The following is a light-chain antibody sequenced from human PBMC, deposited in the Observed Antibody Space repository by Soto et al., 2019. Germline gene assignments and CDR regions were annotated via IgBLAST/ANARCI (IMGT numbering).Light chain of an antibody. J-gene: IGLJ1*01. CDR2: EVN. CDR1: SSDVGGYNY. CDR3: SSYAGSSNV. V-gene: IGLV2-8*01. Sequence: QSVLTQPASVSESPGQSITISCSGTSSDVGGYNYVSRYQQHPGKAPKLMIYEVNKRPSGVPDRFSGSKSGNTASLTVSGLQAEDEADYYCSSYAGSSNVFGTGTKVTVL.